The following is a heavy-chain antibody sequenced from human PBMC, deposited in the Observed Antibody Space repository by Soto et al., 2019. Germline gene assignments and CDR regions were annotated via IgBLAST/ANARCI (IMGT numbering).Heavy chain of an antibody. V-gene: IGHV4-34*01. Sequence: QVQLQQWGAGLLKPSETLSLTCAVYGGSFSGYYWSWIRQPPGQGLEWIGEINHSGSTNYNPSLKCRVTITVDTSKNLFSLKLSSVAAADLAVYYCWRPAIAAAVSAFDYWGQGTLVTVSS. CDR1: GGSFSGYY. CDR2: INHSGST. D-gene: IGHD6-13*01. CDR3: WRPAIAAAVSAFDY. J-gene: IGHJ4*02.